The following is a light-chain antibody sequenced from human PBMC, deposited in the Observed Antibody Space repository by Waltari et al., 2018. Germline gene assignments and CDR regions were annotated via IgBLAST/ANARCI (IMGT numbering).Light chain of an antibody. Sequence: DTQMTKSPYTLSASVGDRVTVTCRASQSIGRWLAWYQQKPGKAPKLLIHRASSLESGVPSRFSGSGSETDFTFTISSLQPDDFATYYCQQYNSYPRTFGQGTKVEIK. J-gene: IGKJ1*01. V-gene: IGKV1-5*03. CDR3: QQYNSYPRT. CDR2: RAS. CDR1: QSIGRW.